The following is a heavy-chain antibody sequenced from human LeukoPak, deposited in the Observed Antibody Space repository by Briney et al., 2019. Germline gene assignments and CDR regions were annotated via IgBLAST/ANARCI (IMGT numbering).Heavy chain of an antibody. J-gene: IGHJ6*02. V-gene: IGHV3-7*05. CDR1: GFTFESYW. CDR3: ARDHFYHMDV. Sequence: GGSLRLSCAASGFTFESYWMSWVRRAPGKGLEWVANIKQDGSEKYYVDSVKGRFTISRDNAKTVYLQMNSLRVEDTAVYYCARDHFYHMDVWGQGTTVIVSS. CDR2: IKQDGSEK.